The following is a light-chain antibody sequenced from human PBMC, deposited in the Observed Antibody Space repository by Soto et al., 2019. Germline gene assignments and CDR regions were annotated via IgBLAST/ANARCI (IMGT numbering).Light chain of an antibody. Sequence: EVGWTKSPDTLSLSPGERAPLSCRPSQSVSSSYLGWYQQKPGQAPRLLIYGASSRATGIPDRFSGSGSGTDFTLTISRLESEDFAVYYCQQYVSSLQPIRFGQRGLPAIK. J-gene: IGKJ5*01. V-gene: IGKV3-20*01. CDR1: QSVSSSY. CDR2: GAS. CDR3: QQYVSSLQPIR.